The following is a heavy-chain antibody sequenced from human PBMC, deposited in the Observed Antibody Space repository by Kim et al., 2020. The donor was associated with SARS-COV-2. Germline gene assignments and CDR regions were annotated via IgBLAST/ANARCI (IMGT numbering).Heavy chain of an antibody. D-gene: IGHD3-22*01. J-gene: IGHJ3*01. Sequence: NKRYYPNLTGRVTITRDTSANSAYMELKSLRSEDTAIYYCAREGHEGGYLTWGQGTMVTVSS. V-gene: IGHV1-3*01. CDR3: AREGHEGGYLT. CDR2: NK.